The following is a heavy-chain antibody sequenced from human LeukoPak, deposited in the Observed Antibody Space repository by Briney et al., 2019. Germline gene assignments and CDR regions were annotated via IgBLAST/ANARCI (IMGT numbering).Heavy chain of an antibody. D-gene: IGHD1-1*01. CDR1: GGSISSSNW. Sequence: PSETLSLTCAVSGGSISSSNWWSWVRPPPGKGLEGIGEIYHSGSTNYNPSLKSRVTISVDKSKNQFSLKLSSVTAADTAVYYCARVHRHWKWRFDHWGQGTLVTVSS. J-gene: IGHJ5*02. CDR2: IYHSGST. CDR3: ARVHRHWKWRFDH. V-gene: IGHV4-4*02.